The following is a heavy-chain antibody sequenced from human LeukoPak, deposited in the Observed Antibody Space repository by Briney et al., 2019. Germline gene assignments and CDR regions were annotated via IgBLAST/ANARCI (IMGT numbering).Heavy chain of an antibody. J-gene: IGHJ4*02. CDR1: GYTFTGYY. CDR3: ARVIGYCSNTRCSPFDY. V-gene: IGHV1-2*02. CDR2: INPNSGGT. D-gene: IGHD2-2*01. Sequence: ASVKVSCKASGYTFTGYYMHWVRQAPGQGLEWMGWINPNSGGTNYAQKFQGRVTMTRDTSITTAYMELSSPRSDDTAVYYCARVIGYCSNTRCSPFDYWGQGTLVTVSS.